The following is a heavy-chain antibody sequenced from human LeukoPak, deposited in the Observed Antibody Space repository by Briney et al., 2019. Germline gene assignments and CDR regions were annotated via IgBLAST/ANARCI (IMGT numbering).Heavy chain of an antibody. Sequence: SETLSLTCTVSGGSISSGGYDWGWIRQPPGKGLEWIGSIYYSGSTYYNPSLKSRVTISVDTSKNQFSLKLSSVTAADTAVYYCARGIVGMGYAFDIWGQGTMVTVSS. CDR2: IYYSGST. D-gene: IGHD2-21*01. CDR1: GGSISSGGYD. CDR3: ARGIVGMGYAFDI. V-gene: IGHV4-39*07. J-gene: IGHJ3*02.